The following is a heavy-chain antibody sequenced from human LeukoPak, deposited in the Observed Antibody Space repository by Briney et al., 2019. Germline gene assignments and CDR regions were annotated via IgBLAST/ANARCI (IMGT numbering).Heavy chain of an antibody. Sequence: GASVKVSCKASGYTFTSYGISWVRQAPGQGLEWMGWISAYNGNTNYAQKFQGRVTMTRNTSISTAYMELSSLRPEDTAVYYCARGPGGGYDYYYYYYCGMDVWGQGTTVTVSS. CDR1: GYTFTSYG. CDR2: ISAYNGNT. D-gene: IGHD5-12*01. V-gene: IGHV1-18*01. CDR3: ARGPGGGYDYYYYYYCGMDV. J-gene: IGHJ6*02.